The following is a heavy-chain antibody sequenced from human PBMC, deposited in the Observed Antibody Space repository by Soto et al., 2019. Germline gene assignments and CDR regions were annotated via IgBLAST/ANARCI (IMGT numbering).Heavy chain of an antibody. J-gene: IGHJ3*02. V-gene: IGHV3-48*01. CDR1: GFTFSSYS. D-gene: IGHD6-19*01. Sequence: EVQLVESGGGLVQPGGSLRLSCAASGFTFSSYSMNWVSQAPGKGLEWVSYISSSSSTIYYADSVKGRFTISRDNAKNSLYLQMNXLRAEDTAVYYCARDKSGSKHWLVLGFAFDIWGQGTMVTVSS. CDR2: ISSSSSTI. CDR3: ARDKSGSKHWLVLGFAFDI.